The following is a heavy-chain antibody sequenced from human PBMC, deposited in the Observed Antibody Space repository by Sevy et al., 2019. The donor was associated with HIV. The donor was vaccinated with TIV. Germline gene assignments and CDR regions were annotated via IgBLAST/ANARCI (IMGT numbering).Heavy chain of an antibody. CDR2: INWNGGST. CDR3: ARSALGDYVWGSYRLSWFDP. V-gene: IGHV3-20*04. Sequence: GGSLRLSCAASGFTFDDYGMSWVRQAPGKGLEWVSGINWNGGSTGYADSVKGRFTISRDNAKNSLYLQMNSLRAEDTALYYCARSALGDYVWGSYRLSWFDPWGQGTLVTVSP. CDR1: GFTFDDYG. D-gene: IGHD3-16*02. J-gene: IGHJ5*02.